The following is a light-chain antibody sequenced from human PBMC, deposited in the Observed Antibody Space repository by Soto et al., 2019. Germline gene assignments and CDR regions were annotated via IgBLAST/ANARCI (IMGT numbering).Light chain of an antibody. CDR1: QTVTSNR. CDR3: QQDGRVPAGFA. V-gene: IGKV3-20*01. CDR2: GAS. J-gene: IGKJ3*01. Sequence: EMVLTQSPGTLSLSPGERATLSCRASQTVTSNRLAWYQQKPGQAPRLLIYGASRRATGIPDRFSGSGSGTALTLTISRLEPDDFAVYYCQQDGRVPAGFAFGPGTTLDTK.